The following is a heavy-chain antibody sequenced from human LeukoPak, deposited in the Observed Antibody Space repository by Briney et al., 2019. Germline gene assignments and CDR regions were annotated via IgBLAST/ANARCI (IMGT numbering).Heavy chain of an antibody. J-gene: IGHJ4*02. CDR1: GFTFSNFW. Sequence: GGSLRLSCAASGFTFSNFWMHWVRQPPGKGLVWVSRIDTDGRTTTYADSVKGRFTISRDNARNTVYLQINSLRAGDTAVYYCATLNSFGHDYWGQGILVTVSS. V-gene: IGHV3-74*01. D-gene: IGHD5-18*01. CDR2: IDTDGRTT. CDR3: ATLNSFGHDY.